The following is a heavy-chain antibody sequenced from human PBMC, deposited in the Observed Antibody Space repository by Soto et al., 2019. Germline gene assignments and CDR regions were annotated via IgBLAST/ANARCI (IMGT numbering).Heavy chain of an antibody. D-gene: IGHD2-2*01. CDR3: ATRRDASYSYYGMDV. CDR1: GFTFSSYE. Sequence: PGGSLRLSCAASGFTFSSYEMNWVRQAPGKGLEWVSSISSSGSTIYYADSVKGRFTISRDNAKNTLFLQMNSLRAEDTAVYYCATRRDASYSYYGMDVWGQGTTVTVSS. V-gene: IGHV3-48*03. J-gene: IGHJ6*02. CDR2: ISSSGSTI.